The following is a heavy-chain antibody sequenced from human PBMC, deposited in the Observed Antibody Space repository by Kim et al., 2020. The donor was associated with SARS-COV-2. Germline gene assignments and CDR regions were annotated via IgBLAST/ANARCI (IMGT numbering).Heavy chain of an antibody. J-gene: IGHJ4*02. CDR3: VSIVPEMPF. CDR1: GYAFSSYG. V-gene: IGHV3-33*01. CDR2: IWYDGSNK. D-gene: IGHD2-21*01. Sequence: GGSLRLSCAASGYAFSSYGMHWVRQAPGKGLEWVAVIWYDGSNKYYADSVKGRFTISRDNSKNTVYLQMNSLRVEDTAVYYCVSIVPEMPFWGQGTLVTVSS.